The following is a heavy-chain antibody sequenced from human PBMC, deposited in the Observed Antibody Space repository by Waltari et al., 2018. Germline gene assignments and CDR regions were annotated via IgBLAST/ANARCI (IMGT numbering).Heavy chain of an antibody. CDR2: IYYSGST. CDR3: ARSNRYCSSTSCYSWFDP. Sequence: QVQLQESGSGLVKPSETLSLTCTVSGGSISSYYSSWIRHPPGKGLEWIGYIYYSGSTNYNPSLKSRVTISVDTSKNQFSLKLSSVTAADTAVYYCARSNRYCSSTSCYSWFDPWGQGTLVTVSS. J-gene: IGHJ5*02. CDR1: GGSISSYY. D-gene: IGHD2-2*01. V-gene: IGHV4-59*01.